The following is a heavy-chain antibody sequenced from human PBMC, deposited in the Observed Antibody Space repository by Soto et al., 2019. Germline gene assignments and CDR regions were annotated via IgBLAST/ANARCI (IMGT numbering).Heavy chain of an antibody. CDR3: ARQIYDSDTGPNFQYYFDS. CDR2: IDPSDSQT. J-gene: IGHJ4*02. D-gene: IGHD3-22*01. Sequence: GESLKISCKGSGYSFAGYWITWVRQKPGKGLEWMGRIDPSDSQTYYSPSFRGHVTISTTKSITTVFLQWSSLRASDTAMYYCARQIYDSDTGPNFQYYFDSWGQGSPVTVSS. CDR1: GYSFAGYW. V-gene: IGHV5-10-1*01.